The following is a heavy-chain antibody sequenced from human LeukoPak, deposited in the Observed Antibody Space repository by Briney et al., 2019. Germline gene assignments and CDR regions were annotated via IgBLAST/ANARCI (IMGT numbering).Heavy chain of an antibody. Sequence: VASVKVSCKASGYTFTSYYMHWVRQAPGQGPEWMAWISAYNTNTNYAQKFQGRVTMTTDTSTSTAYMELRSLRSDDTAVHYCARAPYSSGWYLPWGYMDVWGKGTTVTISS. CDR2: ISAYNTNT. J-gene: IGHJ6*03. D-gene: IGHD6-19*01. CDR3: ARAPYSSGWYLPWGYMDV. V-gene: IGHV1-18*04. CDR1: GYTFTSYY.